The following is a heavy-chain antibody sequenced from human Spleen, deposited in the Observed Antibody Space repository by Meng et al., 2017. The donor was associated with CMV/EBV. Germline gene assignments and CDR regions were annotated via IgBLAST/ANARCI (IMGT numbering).Heavy chain of an antibody. D-gene: IGHD1-26*01. CDR2: AFCDGSSK. CDR1: GFAFSSYS. Sequence: ASGFAFSSYSMNWVRQATGKGPEWVEVAFCDGSSKYYGESVKGQYTISRDNSENTLSLQMNSLRAEDTAVYYCTKGTGSVGSIHFDYWGQGTLVTVSS. V-gene: IGHV3-33*08. CDR3: TKGTGSVGSIHFDY. J-gene: IGHJ4*02.